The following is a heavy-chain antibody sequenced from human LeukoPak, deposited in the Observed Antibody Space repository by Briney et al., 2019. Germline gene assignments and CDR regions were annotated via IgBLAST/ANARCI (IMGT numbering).Heavy chain of an antibody. J-gene: IGHJ4*02. D-gene: IGHD1-1*01. V-gene: IGHV1-46*01. Sequence: ASVKVSCKASGYTFTSYYMHWVRQAPGQGLEWMGIINPSGGSTSYAQKFQGRVTMTRDMSTSTVYMELSSLRSEDTAVYYCASLPTTGDFDYWGQGTPVTVSS. CDR1: GYTFTSYY. CDR2: INPSGGST. CDR3: ASLPTTGDFDY.